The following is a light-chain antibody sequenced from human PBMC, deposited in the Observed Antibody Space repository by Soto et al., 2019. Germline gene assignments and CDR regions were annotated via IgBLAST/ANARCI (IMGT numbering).Light chain of an antibody. CDR3: CSYAGAYV. J-gene: IGLJ6*01. V-gene: IGLV2-11*01. CDR1: SSDAAGYKY. CDR2: DVT. Sequence: QSALTQPRSVSGSPGQSVTISCTGTSSDAAGYKYVSWYQQHPGKAPKLVIFDVTERPSGVPDRFSGSKSGNTASLTISGLRAEDEADYYCCSYAGAYVFGSGTKLTVL.